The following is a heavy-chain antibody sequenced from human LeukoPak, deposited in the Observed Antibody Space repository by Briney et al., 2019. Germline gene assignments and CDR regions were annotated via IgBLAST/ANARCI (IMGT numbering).Heavy chain of an antibody. D-gene: IGHD1-26*01. Sequence: QPGGSLRLSCAASGFTFSSYWMHWVRQAPGKRLVWVSRIKFDESATNYADSVKGRFTISRDNDRNTVYLQMNSLRGEDTAVYYCARGGRGTYLNDYWGQGTLVTVSS. CDR3: ARGGRGTYLNDY. CDR2: IKFDESAT. J-gene: IGHJ4*02. CDR1: GFTFSSYW. V-gene: IGHV3-74*01.